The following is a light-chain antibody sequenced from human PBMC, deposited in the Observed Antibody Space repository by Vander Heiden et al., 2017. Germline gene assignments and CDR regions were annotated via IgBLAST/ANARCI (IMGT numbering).Light chain of an antibody. V-gene: IGKV1-39*01. CDR3: QQTYSTPWT. CDR2: PAS. J-gene: IGKJ1*01. Sequence: DIQMTQSPSSLSASLGDSVTIACRASQSISTYLNWYQQKPGQAPKLLIYPASNSGVPSRFSGSGSGSDFTLTIRSLQPEDSATYYCQQTYSTPWTFGRGTKVEIK. CDR1: QSISTY.